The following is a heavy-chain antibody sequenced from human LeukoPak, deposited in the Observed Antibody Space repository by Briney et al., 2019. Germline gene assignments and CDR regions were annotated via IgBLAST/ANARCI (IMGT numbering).Heavy chain of an antibody. D-gene: IGHD6-13*01. Sequence: GESLQISCQGSGYSFTSYWIGWVRQMPGKGLEWMGIIYPGDSDTRYSPSFQGQVTISADKSISTAYLQWSSLKASGTAMYYCARQPGYSRRSNWFDPWGQGTLVTVSS. V-gene: IGHV5-51*01. CDR3: ARQPGYSRRSNWFDP. CDR1: GYSFTSYW. CDR2: IYPGDSDT. J-gene: IGHJ5*02.